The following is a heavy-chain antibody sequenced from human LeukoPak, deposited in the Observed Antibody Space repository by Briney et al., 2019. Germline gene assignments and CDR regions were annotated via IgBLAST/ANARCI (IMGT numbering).Heavy chain of an antibody. CDR2: ISGSGGST. V-gene: IGHV3-23*01. J-gene: IGHJ4*02. D-gene: IGHD2-2*01. Sequence: PGGSLRLSCAASGFTFSSYAMSWVRQAPGKGLEWVSAISGSGGSTYYADSVKGRFTISRDNSKNTLYLQMNSLRAEDTAVYYCAKKPGYCSSSSCDYWGQGTLVTVSS. CDR3: AKKPGYCSSSSCDY. CDR1: GFTFSSYA.